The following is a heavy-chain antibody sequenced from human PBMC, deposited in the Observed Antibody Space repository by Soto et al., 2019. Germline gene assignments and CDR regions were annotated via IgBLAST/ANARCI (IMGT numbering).Heavy chain of an antibody. CDR1: GDSFSSYT. V-gene: IGHV1-69*08. Sequence: QVQLVQSGAAVEKPGSSVKISCKASGDSFSSYTLSWMRQAPGHGLEWMGRIVPLLGTTNYAQKFQGSVTFTADKSTSTVYMEVRSLRSEDTDLYYCARDLSAVAGTHAFDIWGQGTMVIVSS. J-gene: IGHJ3*02. CDR2: IVPLLGTT. D-gene: IGHD6-19*01. CDR3: ARDLSAVAGTHAFDI.